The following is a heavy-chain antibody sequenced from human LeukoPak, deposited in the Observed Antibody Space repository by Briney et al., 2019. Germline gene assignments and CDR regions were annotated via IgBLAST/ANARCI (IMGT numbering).Heavy chain of an antibody. CDR2: INPNSGGT. V-gene: IGHV1-2*02. CDR1: GYTFTGYY. Sequence: ASVKVSCKASGYTFTGYYMHWVRQAPGQGLEWMGWINPNSGGTNYAQKFQGRVTMTRNTSISTAYMELSSLRAEDTAVYYCAMCLNDLDAFDIWGQGTMVTVSS. D-gene: IGHD5/OR15-5a*01. J-gene: IGHJ3*02. CDR3: AMCLNDLDAFDI.